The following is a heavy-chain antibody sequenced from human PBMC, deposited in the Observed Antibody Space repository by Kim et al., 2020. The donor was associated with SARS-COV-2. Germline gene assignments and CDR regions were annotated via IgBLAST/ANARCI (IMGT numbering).Heavy chain of an antibody. CDR3: ARSLDYSYYMDV. Sequence: HYHPSLKSRVTISLDTSKNQFSLKLNAVTAADTAVDFCARSLDYSYYMDVWGKGTTVIVSS. J-gene: IGHJ6*03. V-gene: IGHV4-59*01.